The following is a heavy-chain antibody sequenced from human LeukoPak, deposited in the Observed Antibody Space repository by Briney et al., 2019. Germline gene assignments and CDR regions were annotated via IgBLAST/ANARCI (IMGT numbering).Heavy chain of an antibody. V-gene: IGHV4-4*07. CDR1: SGFISNYY. D-gene: IGHD3-3*01. CDR2: ISTSGNT. Sequence: SETLSHTCSASSGFISNYYWSWIRQPAGKGLEWIGRISTSGNTNYSPSLKSRVTMSVDTSKNQFFLNLRSVTAADTAVYYCARDSRYYDFWSGYLNYWGQGALVTVSS. J-gene: IGHJ4*02. CDR3: ARDSRYYDFWSGYLNY.